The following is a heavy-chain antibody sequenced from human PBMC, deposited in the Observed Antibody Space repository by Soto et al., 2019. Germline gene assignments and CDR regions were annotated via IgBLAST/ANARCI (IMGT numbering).Heavy chain of an antibody. D-gene: IGHD4-17*01. V-gene: IGHV1-46*03. CDR2: INPSGGST. CDR1: GYTFTSYY. J-gene: IGHJ3*02. Sequence: GASVKVSCKASGYTFTSYYIHWVRQAPGQGLEWMGIINPSGGSTSYAQKFQGRVTRTRDTSTSTVYMELSSLRSEDTAVYYCARAEYDYGDYGAFDIWGQGTMVTVSS. CDR3: ARAEYDYGDYGAFDI.